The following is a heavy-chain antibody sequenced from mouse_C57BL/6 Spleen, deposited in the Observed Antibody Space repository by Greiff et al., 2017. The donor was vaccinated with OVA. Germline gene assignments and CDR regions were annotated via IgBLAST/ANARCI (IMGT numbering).Heavy chain of an antibody. D-gene: IGHD2-2*01. CDR3: ARGNYGYDRAFAY. CDR1: GYTFTDYY. J-gene: IGHJ3*01. CDR2: INPNNGGT. V-gene: IGHV1-26*01. Sequence: EVKLVESGPELVKPGASVKISCKASGYTFTDYYMNWVKQSHGKSLEWIGDINPNNGGTSYNQKFKGKATLTVDKSSSTAYMELRSLTSEDSAVYYCARGNYGYDRAFAYWGQGTLVTVSA.